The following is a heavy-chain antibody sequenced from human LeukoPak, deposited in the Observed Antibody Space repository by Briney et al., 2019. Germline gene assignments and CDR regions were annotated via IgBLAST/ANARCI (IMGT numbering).Heavy chain of an antibody. V-gene: IGHV3-33*08. J-gene: IGHJ6*02. CDR3: ARNYEVDYYYYGMDV. CDR1: GFTFSSYG. CDR2: IWYDGSNK. Sequence: GGSLRLSCAASGFTFSSYGVHWVRQAPGKGLEWVAVIWYDGSNKYYADSVKGRFTISRDNSKNTLYLQMNSLRAEDTAVYYCARNYEVDYYYYGMDVWGQGTTVTVSS. D-gene: IGHD1-7*01.